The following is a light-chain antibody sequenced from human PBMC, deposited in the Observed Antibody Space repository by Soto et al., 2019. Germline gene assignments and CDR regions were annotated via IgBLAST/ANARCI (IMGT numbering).Light chain of an antibody. CDR3: QQYNFWPET. J-gene: IGKJ1*01. Sequence: EIVMTQSPATLSVSPGESATLSCRASQSVSSNLAWYQQKPGQAPRLLIYGVSARATGIPARFSGSGFGTEFTLTISSLQSEDFALYYCQQYNFWPETFGQGTKVDIK. CDR1: QSVSSN. CDR2: GVS. V-gene: IGKV3-15*01.